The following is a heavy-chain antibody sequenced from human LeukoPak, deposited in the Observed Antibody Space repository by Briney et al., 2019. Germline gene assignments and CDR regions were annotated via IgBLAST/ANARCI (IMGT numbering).Heavy chain of an antibody. V-gene: IGHV1-18*01. CDR3: GRESYDILSGYSYYYYGMDV. CDR2: ISAYNGNT. J-gene: IGHJ6*02. CDR1: GYTFTSCG. D-gene: IGHD3-9*01. Sequence: ASVKVSCKASGYTFTSCGISWGRQVPGHALEWLGWISAYNGNTNYAQKLQGRVTMTTDTSTSTAYLELRSLRSDAEAVDYCGRESYDILSGYSYYYYGMDVWGQGTTVTVSS.